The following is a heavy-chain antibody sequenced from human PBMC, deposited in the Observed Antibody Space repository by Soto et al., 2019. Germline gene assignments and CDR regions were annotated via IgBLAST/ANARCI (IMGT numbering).Heavy chain of an antibody. V-gene: IGHV3-7*01. Sequence: PGGSLRLSCAASGFTCSSYWMSWVRQAPGEGLEWVANIKQDGSEKYYVDSVKGRFTISRDNAKNSLYLQMNSLRAEDTAVYYCARDKNVGYSGYDSYYYYGMDVWGQGTTVTVS. D-gene: IGHD5-12*01. CDR1: GFTCSSYW. J-gene: IGHJ6*02. CDR3: ARDKNVGYSGYDSYYYYGMDV. CDR2: IKQDGSEK.